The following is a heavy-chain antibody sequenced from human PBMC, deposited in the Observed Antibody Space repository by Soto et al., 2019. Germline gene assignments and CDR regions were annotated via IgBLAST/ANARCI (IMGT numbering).Heavy chain of an antibody. CDR3: AKDAVYNDGLWLMDH. CDR1: GLPHSSFA. D-gene: IGHD2-21*01. V-gene: IGHV3-23*05. J-gene: IGHJ4*02. Sequence: GGSLRLSCTASGLPHSSFAMLWVRQAPGKGLECVSGIYGSGRGIEYADSVKGRFTISRDNSKNTVYLQMTDLRADDTAVYYCAKDAVYNDGLWLMDHWGQGTQVTVSS. CDR2: IYGSGRGI.